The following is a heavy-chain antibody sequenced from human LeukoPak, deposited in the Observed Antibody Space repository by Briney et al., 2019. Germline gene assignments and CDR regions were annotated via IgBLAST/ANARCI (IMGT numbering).Heavy chain of an antibody. V-gene: IGHV3-48*03. D-gene: IGHD4-23*01. CDR2: ISSSGSDI. J-gene: IGHJ4*02. CDR3: ARDYGGSSPFDY. Sequence: GGSLRLSCAACGLTFSNYEMHWVRQAPGKGLEWVSYISSSGSDIYYADSVKGRFTISRDNAKNSLYLHMNSLRAEDTAVYYCARDYGGSSPFDYRGQGTLVTVSS. CDR1: GLTFSNYE.